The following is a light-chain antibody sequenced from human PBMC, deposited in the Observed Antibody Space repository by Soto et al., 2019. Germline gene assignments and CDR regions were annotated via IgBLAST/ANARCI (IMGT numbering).Light chain of an antibody. J-gene: IGLJ7*01. CDR1: TANIGRNS. CDR2: SDY. V-gene: IGLV1-44*01. CDR3: ASWDEGLNGWV. Sequence: QSVLSQPPSASGTPGQRVTISCSGVTANIGRNSVNWFQHLPGTAPKLLVYSDYHRPSGVADRFSGSKSGTSASLAISGLQSEDEADYYCASWDEGLNGWVFGGGTQLTVL.